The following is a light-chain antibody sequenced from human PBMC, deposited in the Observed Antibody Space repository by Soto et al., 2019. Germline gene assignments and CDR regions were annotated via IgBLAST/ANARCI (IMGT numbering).Light chain of an antibody. J-gene: IGKJ1*01. Sequence: ECVWTQSPATQALSPGERATLSCRASQSVSSYLAWYQQKSGQAPRLLIYDASNRATGIPARFSGSGSETDFTLTISSLEPEDFAVYYCQQRSNWPWTFGQGTKVDIK. CDR2: DAS. CDR3: QQRSNWPWT. CDR1: QSVSSY. V-gene: IGKV3-11*01.